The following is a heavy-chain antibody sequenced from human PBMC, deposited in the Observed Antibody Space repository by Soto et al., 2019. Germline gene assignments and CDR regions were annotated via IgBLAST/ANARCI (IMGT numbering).Heavy chain of an antibody. CDR2: ISSSSSYT. D-gene: IGHD6-13*01. Sequence: LRLSCAASGFTFSDYYMSWIRQAPGKGLEWVPYISSSSSYTNYADSVKGRFTISRDNAKNSLYLQMNSLRAEDTAVYYCARDTSPYSSPIGYWGQGTLVTVSS. J-gene: IGHJ4*02. CDR1: GFTFSDYY. CDR3: ARDTSPYSSPIGY. V-gene: IGHV3-11*06.